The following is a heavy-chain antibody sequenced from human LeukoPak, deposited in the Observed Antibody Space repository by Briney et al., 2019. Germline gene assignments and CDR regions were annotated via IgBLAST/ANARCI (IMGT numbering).Heavy chain of an antibody. CDR3: ARAYNWNYDY. CDR1: GYTFTSYY. Sequence: GASVKVSCKASGYTFTSYYMHWVRQAPGQGLEWMGIINPSGGSTSYAQKFQGRVTMTRDMFTSTVYMELSSLRSEDTAVYYCARAYNWNYDYWGQGTLVTVSS. V-gene: IGHV1-46*01. D-gene: IGHD1-7*01. J-gene: IGHJ4*02. CDR2: INPSGGST.